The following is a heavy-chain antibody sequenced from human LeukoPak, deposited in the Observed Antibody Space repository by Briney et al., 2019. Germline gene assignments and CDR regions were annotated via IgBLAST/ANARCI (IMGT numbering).Heavy chain of an antibody. Sequence: PGGSLRLSCAASGFTFSSFNMNWVRQAPGKGMEWVSYISSSSRNTYYVDSVKGRFTISRDNAKNSLYLQMNSLRDEDTAVYYCARDGRFDYWGQGTLVTVSS. CDR1: GFTFSSFN. D-gene: IGHD1-26*01. V-gene: IGHV3-48*02. CDR2: ISSSSRNT. CDR3: ARDGRFDY. J-gene: IGHJ4*02.